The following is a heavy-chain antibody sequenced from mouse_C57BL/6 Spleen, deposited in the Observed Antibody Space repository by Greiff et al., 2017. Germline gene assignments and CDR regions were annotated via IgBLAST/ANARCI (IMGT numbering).Heavy chain of an antibody. CDR3: TRLLTGTSDWYFDV. Sequence: EVQLQQSGTVLARPGASVKMSCKTSGYTFTSYWMHWVKQRPGQGLEWIGAIYPGNSDTSYNQKFKGKAKLTAVTSASTAYMELSSLTNEDSAVYYWTRLLTGTSDWYFDVWGTGTTVTVSS. J-gene: IGHJ1*03. CDR1: GYTFTSYW. CDR2: IYPGNSDT. D-gene: IGHD4-1*01. V-gene: IGHV1-5*01.